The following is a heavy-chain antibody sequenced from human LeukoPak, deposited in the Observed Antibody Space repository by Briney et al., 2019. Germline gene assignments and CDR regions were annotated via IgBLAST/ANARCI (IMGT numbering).Heavy chain of an antibody. CDR2: FIENGATT. V-gene: IGHV3-23*01. J-gene: IGHJ4*02. Sequence: GGSLRLSCAASGFTFSSYAMSWVRQAPGKGLEWVSGFIENGATTYYADSVKGRFSISRDNSMNTVYLQMNNLRAEDTAVYYCVKDYRVGSSPAFGDFWGQGTLVTVSS. D-gene: IGHD1-26*01. CDR1: GFTFSSYA. CDR3: VKDYRVGSSPAFGDF.